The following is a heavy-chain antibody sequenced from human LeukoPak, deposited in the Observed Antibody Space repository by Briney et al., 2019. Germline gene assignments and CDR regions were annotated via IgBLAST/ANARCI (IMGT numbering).Heavy chain of an antibody. Sequence: GASVKVSCKASGGTFSSYAISWVRQAPGQGLEWMGGIIPIFGTANYAQKFQGRVTITADRSTSTAYMELSSVRSEDTAVYYCARPGDYGAHAGVYWGQGTLVTVSS. CDR3: ARPGDYGAHAGVY. D-gene: IGHD4-17*01. V-gene: IGHV1-69*06. CDR1: GGTFSSYA. CDR2: IIPIFGTA. J-gene: IGHJ4*02.